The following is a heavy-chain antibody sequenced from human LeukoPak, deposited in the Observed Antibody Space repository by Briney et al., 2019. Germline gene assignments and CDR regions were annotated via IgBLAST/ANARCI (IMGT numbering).Heavy chain of an antibody. Sequence: SETLSRTCTVSGASISRSSYFWGWIRQPPGKGLEWIGSIHHSGSTYYNPSLKSRVTISVDTSKNQFSLKLSSVTAADTAVYYCARDALDYDFWSGYYDYWGQGTLVTVSS. V-gene: IGHV4-39*07. CDR3: ARDALDYDFWSGYYDY. CDR2: IHHSGST. CDR1: GASISRSSYF. J-gene: IGHJ4*02. D-gene: IGHD3-3*01.